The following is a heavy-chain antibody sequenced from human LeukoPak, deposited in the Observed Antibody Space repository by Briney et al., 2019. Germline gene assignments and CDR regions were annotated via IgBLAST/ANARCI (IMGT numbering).Heavy chain of an antibody. D-gene: IGHD6-13*01. Sequence: GGSLRLSCAASGFSFSGSGIHWVRQASGKGLEWVGRIRSKANSYATAYAASVKGRVTISRDDSKNTAYPQMNSVKTDDTAVYYGTRGIDSSWYPNDWFDPWGQGTLVTVSS. CDR2: IRSKANSYAT. J-gene: IGHJ5*02. V-gene: IGHV3-73*01. CDR3: TRGIDSSWYPNDWFDP. CDR1: GFSFSGSG.